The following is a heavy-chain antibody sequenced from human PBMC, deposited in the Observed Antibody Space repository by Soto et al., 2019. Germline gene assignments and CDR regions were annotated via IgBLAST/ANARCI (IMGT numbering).Heavy chain of an antibody. Sequence: QVQLVKSGAEVKKPGSSVKVSCKPFGGTLSSYAITWMRQAPGQGLEWMGGIIPFSGAANYAQKFQGRVTITADESTNTAYMDLSSLRSEDTAVYFCARVWVTTVTAWFDLWGQGTLVTVSS. CDR2: IIPFSGAA. CDR1: GGTLSSYA. D-gene: IGHD4-17*01. J-gene: IGHJ5*02. CDR3: ARVWVTTVTAWFDL. V-gene: IGHV1-69*01.